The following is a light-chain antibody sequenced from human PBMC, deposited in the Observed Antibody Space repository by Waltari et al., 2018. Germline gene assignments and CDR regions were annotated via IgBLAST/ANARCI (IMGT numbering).Light chain of an antibody. V-gene: IGKV1-9*01. Sequence: IQLTQSPSSLAASVGDRVTITCRASQGISSKLAWYQQNPGKAPKLLISSASTVQIGVPLRFSGSGSGTDFTLTISSLQPEDFATYYCQQLNSYPITFGQGTRLEIK. J-gene: IGKJ5*01. CDR3: QQLNSYPIT. CDR2: SAS. CDR1: QGISSK.